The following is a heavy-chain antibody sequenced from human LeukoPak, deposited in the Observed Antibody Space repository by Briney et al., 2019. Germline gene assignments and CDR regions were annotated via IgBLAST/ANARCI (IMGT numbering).Heavy chain of an antibody. CDR3: AKDRDILTGYSGFDY. J-gene: IGHJ4*02. CDR2: ISGSGGST. Sequence: GGSLRLSCAASGFTFSSYAMSWVRQAPGKGLEWVSAISGSGGSTYYADSVKGRFTISRDNSKNTLYLQMNSLRAEDTAVYYSAKDRDILTGYSGFDYWGQGTLVTVSS. D-gene: IGHD3-9*01. V-gene: IGHV3-23*01. CDR1: GFTFSSYA.